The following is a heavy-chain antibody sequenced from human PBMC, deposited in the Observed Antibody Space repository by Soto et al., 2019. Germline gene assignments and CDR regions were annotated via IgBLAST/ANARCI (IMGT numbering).Heavy chain of an antibody. CDR1: GYTFTSYD. CDR2: VNPNSGNT. CDR3: ACPRCMPYGMDV. D-gene: IGHD2-8*01. J-gene: IGHJ6*02. Sequence: QVQLVQSGAEVKKPGASVKVSCKASGYTFTSYDIDWVRQATGQGLEWMGWVNPNSGNTGYAQKFRGRVTMIRNTSISTAYMELSSLTCEDTAVYYCACPRCMPYGMDVWGQGTTVTVSS. V-gene: IGHV1-8*01.